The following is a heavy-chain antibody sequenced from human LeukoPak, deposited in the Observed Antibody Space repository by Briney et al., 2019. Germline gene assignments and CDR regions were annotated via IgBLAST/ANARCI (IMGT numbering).Heavy chain of an antibody. D-gene: IGHD3-10*01. J-gene: IGHJ4*02. V-gene: IGHV4-31*03. Sequence: SETLSLTRTVSGGSISSGGYYWSWIRQHPGKGLEWIGYIYYSGSTYYNPSLKSRVTISVDTSKNQFSLKLSSVTAADTAVYYCARFTMVRGVIITSYREYYFDYWGQGTLVTVSS. CDR3: ARFTMVRGVIITSYREYYFDY. CDR1: GGSISSGGYY. CDR2: IYYSGST.